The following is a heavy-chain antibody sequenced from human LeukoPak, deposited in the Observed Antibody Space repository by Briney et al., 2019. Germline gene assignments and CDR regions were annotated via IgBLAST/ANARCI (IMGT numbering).Heavy chain of an antibody. Sequence: HPGGSLRLSCGASGFTFDDYWMSWVRQAPGQGPEWVANINQDGSEKYYLDSAKGRFTISRDNARNSLYLQVNSLRAEDTAVYYCARGGTSGYSSTRHFWGGNYYFDYWGQGSLVTVSS. V-gene: IGHV3-7*01. CDR2: INQDGSEK. D-gene: IGHD2-2*01. CDR1: GFTFDDYW. J-gene: IGHJ4*02. CDR3: ARGGTSGYSSTRHFWGGNYYFDY.